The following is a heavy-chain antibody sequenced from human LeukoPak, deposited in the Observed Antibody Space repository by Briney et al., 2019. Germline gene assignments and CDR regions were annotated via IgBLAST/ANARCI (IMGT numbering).Heavy chain of an antibody. Sequence: SETLSLTCTVSGGSLSTAYWSWIRQPPGKGLEWIAYIYHTGNAKYNPSLKSRVTMSVDTSKDQFSLRLSSVTTADTAVYYCARDGYSYTDVWGQGILVTVSS. D-gene: IGHD5-18*01. CDR1: GGSLSTAY. CDR2: IYHTGNA. V-gene: IGHV4-59*01. J-gene: IGHJ4*02. CDR3: ARDGYSYTDV.